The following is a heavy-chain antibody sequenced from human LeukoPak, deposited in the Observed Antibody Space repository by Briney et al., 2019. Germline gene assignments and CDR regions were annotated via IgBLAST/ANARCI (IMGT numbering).Heavy chain of an antibody. Sequence: GGSLRLSCAAFGFTFSSYAMSWVRQAPGKGLEWISYISSSSRTIYYADSVKGRFTISRDNAKNSLSVQMTTLRAEDTAVYYCARLFWNGYYPISFDHYYGMDVWGQGTTVTVSS. CDR3: ARLFWNGYYPISFDHYYGMDV. V-gene: IGHV3-48*01. J-gene: IGHJ6*02. CDR2: ISSSSRTI. CDR1: GFTFSSYA. D-gene: IGHD3-3*01.